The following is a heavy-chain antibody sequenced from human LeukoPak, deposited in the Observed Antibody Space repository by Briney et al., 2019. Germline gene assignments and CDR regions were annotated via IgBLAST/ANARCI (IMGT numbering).Heavy chain of an antibody. CDR2: ISSSSSTI. D-gene: IGHD2-15*01. CDR3: ARARTSGRSGFDY. Sequence: GGSLRLSCVASGLTVSSYSMNWVRQAPGKGLEWVSYISSSSSTIYYADSVKGRFAISRDNAKNSLDLQMNSLRDEDTAVYYCARARTSGRSGFDYWGQGTLVTVSS. V-gene: IGHV3-48*02. J-gene: IGHJ4*02. CDR1: GLTVSSYS.